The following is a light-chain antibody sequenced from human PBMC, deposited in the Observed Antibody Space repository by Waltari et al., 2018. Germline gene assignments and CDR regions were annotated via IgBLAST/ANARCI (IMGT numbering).Light chain of an antibody. CDR3: QHYNNYSPWT. J-gene: IGKJ1*01. CDR1: QNINSW. Sequence: DIQVTQSPSTLSASVGDSVTITCRTSQNINSWLAWYQQKPGKAPKLLIYKASSLESGVPSRFSGSGSGTEFTLTITSLQPDDFATYFCQHYNNYSPWTFGQGTKVEVK. CDR2: KAS. V-gene: IGKV1-5*03.